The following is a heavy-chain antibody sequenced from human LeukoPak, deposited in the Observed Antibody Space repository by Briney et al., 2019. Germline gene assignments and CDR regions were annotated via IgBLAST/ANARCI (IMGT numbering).Heavy chain of an antibody. CDR3: ARSERYCSSTSCYTSFDY. V-gene: IGHV4-39*01. Sequence: SETLSLTCTVSGGSISSSSYYWGWIRQPPGKGLEWIGSIYYSGSTYYNPSLKSRVTISVDTSKNQFSLKLSSVTAADTAVYYCARSERYCSSTSCYTSFDYWGQGTLVTVSS. D-gene: IGHD2-2*02. CDR1: GGSISSSSYY. CDR2: IYYSGST. J-gene: IGHJ4*02.